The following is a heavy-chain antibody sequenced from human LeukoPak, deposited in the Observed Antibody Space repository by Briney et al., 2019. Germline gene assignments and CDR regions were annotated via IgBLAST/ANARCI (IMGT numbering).Heavy chain of an antibody. V-gene: IGHV3-23*01. D-gene: IGHD4-11*01. CDR1: GFTFSGSA. CDR2: ISGSGGST. J-gene: IGHJ6*03. CDR3: AKGGNYVYYYYYMDV. Sequence: GGSLRLSCAASGFTFSGSAMSWVRQAPGKGLEWVSSISGSGGSTYYADSVKGRFTISRDNSKNTQYLQMNSLRAEDTAVYYCAKGGNYVYYYYYMDVWGKGTTVTVSS.